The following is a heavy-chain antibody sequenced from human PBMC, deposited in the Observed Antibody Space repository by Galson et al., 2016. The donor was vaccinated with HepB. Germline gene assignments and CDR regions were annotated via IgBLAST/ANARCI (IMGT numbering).Heavy chain of an antibody. J-gene: IGHJ4*02. CDR1: GFSLSTSGVG. D-gene: IGHD6-6*01. CDR3: AHYHSNWSFDY. CDR2: IYWDDDK. Sequence: PALVKPTQTLTLTCTFSGFSLSTSGVGVGWIRQPPGKALEWLALIYWDDDKRYSPSLKRRLTITKDISKNHVILTMTNLDPVDTATYFCAHYHSNWSFDYWGQGSLVTVSS. V-gene: IGHV2-5*02.